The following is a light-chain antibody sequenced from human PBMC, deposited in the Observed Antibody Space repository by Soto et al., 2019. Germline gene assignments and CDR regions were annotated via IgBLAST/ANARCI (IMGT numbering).Light chain of an antibody. V-gene: IGKV3-11*01. CDR1: QSVERY. CDR2: DAS. CDR3: QQRKIWPPIT. Sequence: ILTQSPAILSLSPGERATLSCRATQSVERYLAWYQQKPGQAPRLLIYDASNRATGIPARFSGSGSGTDFTLTISSLEPEDFAVYYCQQRKIWPPITFGQGTRLDIK. J-gene: IGKJ5*01.